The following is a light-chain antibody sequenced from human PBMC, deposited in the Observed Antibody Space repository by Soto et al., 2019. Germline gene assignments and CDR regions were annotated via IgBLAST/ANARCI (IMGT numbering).Light chain of an antibody. CDR1: QGISSH. V-gene: IGKV1-9*01. J-gene: IGKJ2*01. CDR2: AAS. Sequence: DVQLTQSPSFLSASVGDSVTITCRASQGISSHLAWYQQKPGKAPKFLIYAASTLLSGVPLRFSGSGSGTDFTRTISSLQPEDFATYYCQQVNGYPHTFGQGTKLEIK. CDR3: QQVNGYPHT.